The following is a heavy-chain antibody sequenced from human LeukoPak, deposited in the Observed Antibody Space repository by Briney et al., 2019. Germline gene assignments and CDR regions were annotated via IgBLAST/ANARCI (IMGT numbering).Heavy chain of an antibody. V-gene: IGHV4-34*01. CDR2: INHSGST. CDR3: AKMYSSVTTYYYYMDV. J-gene: IGHJ6*03. CDR1: GGSFSGYY. Sequence: PSETLSLTCAVYGGSFSGYYWSWIRQPPGKGLEWIGEINHSGSTNYNPSLKSRVTISVDTSKNQFSLKLSSVTAADTAVYYCAKMYSSVTTYYYYMDVWGKGTTVTISS. D-gene: IGHD6-19*01.